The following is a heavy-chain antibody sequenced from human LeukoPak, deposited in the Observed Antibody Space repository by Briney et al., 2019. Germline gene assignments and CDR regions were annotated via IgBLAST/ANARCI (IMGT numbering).Heavy chain of an antibody. CDR3: ARDLTGGLAPH. V-gene: IGHV1-46*01. CDR2: INPSGGST. D-gene: IGHD7-27*01. J-gene: IGHJ4*02. CDR1: GYTFTSYY. Sequence: GASVKVSCKASGYTFTSYYMHWVRQAPGQGLEWMGIINPSGGSTSYAQKFQGRVTMTRDTSTSTVCMELSSLRSEDTAVYYCARDLTGGLAPHWGQGTLVTVSS.